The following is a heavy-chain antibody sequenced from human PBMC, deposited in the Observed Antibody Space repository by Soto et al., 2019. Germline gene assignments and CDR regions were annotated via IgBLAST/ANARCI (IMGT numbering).Heavy chain of an antibody. CDR2: IYYSGT. V-gene: IGHV4-30-4*01. CDR3: AKASSRGRMDV. Sequence: QVQMQESGPGLVKPSQTLSLTCTVSGGSISSGDDFWSWIRQPPGKGLEWIGYIYYSGTYYNPSLKSRVTMSLDTSKNQFSLKLSSVTAADTAVYYCAKASSRGRMDVWGQGTTVTVSS. J-gene: IGHJ6*02. CDR1: GGSISSGDDF. D-gene: IGHD3-16*02.